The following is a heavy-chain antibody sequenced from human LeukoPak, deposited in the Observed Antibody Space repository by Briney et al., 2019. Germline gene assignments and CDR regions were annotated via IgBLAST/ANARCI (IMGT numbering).Heavy chain of an antibody. Sequence: GGSLRLSCAASGFTFSSYAMHWVRQAPGKGLEWVAVISYDGSNKYYADSVKGRFTISRDNSKNTLYLQMNSLRAEDTAVYYCARDKGRYWELLVYWGQGTLVTVSS. CDR2: ISYDGSNK. J-gene: IGHJ4*02. CDR3: ARDKGRYWELLVY. CDR1: GFTFSSYA. D-gene: IGHD1-26*01. V-gene: IGHV3-30*04.